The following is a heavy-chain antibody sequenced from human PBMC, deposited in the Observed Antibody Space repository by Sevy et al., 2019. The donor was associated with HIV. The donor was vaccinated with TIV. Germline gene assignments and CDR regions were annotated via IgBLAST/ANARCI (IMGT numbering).Heavy chain of an antibody. J-gene: IGHJ6*02. V-gene: IGHV3-30-3*01. Sequence: GGSLRLSRAASGFAFTNYYAMHWVRQAPGKGLEWVSLISYDGSDKYYADSVKGRFTISRDNFKNTLYLQMNSLTTEDTAVYYCARPRANYVDHYFFYAMDVWGQGTTVTVSS. CDR2: ISYDGSDK. D-gene: IGHD4-17*01. CDR1: GFAFTNYYA. CDR3: ARPRANYVDHYFFYAMDV.